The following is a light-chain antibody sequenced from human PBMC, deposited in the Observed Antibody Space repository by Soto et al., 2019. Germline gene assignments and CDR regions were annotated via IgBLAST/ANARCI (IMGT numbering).Light chain of an antibody. CDR2: GAS. J-gene: IGKJ5*01. CDR1: QSFLIN. CDR3: QQYNNWPPIT. Sequence: EIVMTQSPATLSVSPGERASLSCSASQSFLINLAWYQQKPGQAPRLLIYGASTRATGIPARFSGSGSGTEFTFTISSLQSEDFAVYYCQQYNNWPPITFGQGTRLEIK. V-gene: IGKV3-15*01.